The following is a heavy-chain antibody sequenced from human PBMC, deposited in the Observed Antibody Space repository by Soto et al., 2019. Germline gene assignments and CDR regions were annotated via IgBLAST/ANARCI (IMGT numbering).Heavy chain of an antibody. CDR2: ISGSGGST. V-gene: IGHV3-23*01. J-gene: IGHJ4*02. CDR1: GFTFSSYA. Sequence: GGSLRLSCAASGFTFSSYAMSWVGQAPGKGLEWVSAISGSGGSTYYADSVKGRFTISRDNSKNTLYLQTNSLRAEDTAVYYCAKGNVVVVPAYDYWGQGTLVTVSS. CDR3: AKGNVVVVPAYDY. D-gene: IGHD2-15*01.